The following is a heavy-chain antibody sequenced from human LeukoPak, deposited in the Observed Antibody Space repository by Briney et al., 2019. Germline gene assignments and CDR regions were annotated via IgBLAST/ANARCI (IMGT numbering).Heavy chain of an antibody. D-gene: IGHD3-22*01. Sequence: GESLRLSCAASGFTFSNYAMSWVRQTPRKGLDWVSVISSSGDTTHYADSVKGRFTISRDNSKNTLYLQMNSLRAEDTAVYYCARDLPYYYDSSGYYPDYWGQGTLATVSS. CDR3: ARDLPYYYDSSGYYPDY. CDR1: GFTFSNYA. J-gene: IGHJ4*02. V-gene: IGHV3-23*01. CDR2: ISSSGDTT.